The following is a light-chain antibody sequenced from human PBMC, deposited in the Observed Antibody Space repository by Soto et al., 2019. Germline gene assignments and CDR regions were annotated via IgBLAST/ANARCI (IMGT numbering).Light chain of an antibody. CDR2: GNS. V-gene: IGLV1-40*01. CDR1: SSNIGAGYD. Sequence: QSVLTQPPSVSGAPGQRVTISRTGSSSNIGAGYDVHWYQQLPGTAPKLLIYGNSNRPSGVPDRFSGSKSGTSASLAITGLQAEDEADYYCQSYDSSLSGRYVFGTGTKVTVL. J-gene: IGLJ1*01. CDR3: QSYDSSLSGRYV.